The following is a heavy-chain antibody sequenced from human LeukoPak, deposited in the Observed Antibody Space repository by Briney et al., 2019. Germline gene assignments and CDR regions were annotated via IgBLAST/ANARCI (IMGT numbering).Heavy chain of an antibody. D-gene: IGHD3-22*01. CDR3: ARAPSEIGGYYPEYFRH. V-gene: IGHV3-74*01. Sequence: GGSLTLSCAASGFTFSTYWMHWVRQAPGKGLVWVSRIKSDGSTNYADSVKGRFTISRDNAKNTVSLQMNSLRPEDTGVYYCARAPSEIGGYYPEYFRHWGQGTLVTVSS. CDR2: IKSDGST. CDR1: GFTFSTYW. J-gene: IGHJ1*01.